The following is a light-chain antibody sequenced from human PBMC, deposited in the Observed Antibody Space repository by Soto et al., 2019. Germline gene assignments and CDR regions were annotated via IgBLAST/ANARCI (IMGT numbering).Light chain of an antibody. CDR1: QSVVTN. V-gene: IGKV3-15*01. Sequence: EKVMTQSPATLSLSPGDRVTLSCRASQSVVTNLAWYQQKPGQAPRLLISGAYTRPTGIPDRFIGSGSGTEFTLTITSLQSEDFAVYYCQHYSYLPLTFGQGTKVEIK. J-gene: IGKJ1*01. CDR2: GAY. CDR3: QHYSYLPLT.